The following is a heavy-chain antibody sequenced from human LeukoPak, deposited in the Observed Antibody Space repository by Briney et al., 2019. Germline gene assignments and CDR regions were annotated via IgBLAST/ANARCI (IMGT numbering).Heavy chain of an antibody. Sequence: GGSLRLSCAASGFTFSSYWMSWVRQAPGKGLEWVANIKQDGSEKYYVDSVKGRFTISRDNAKNSLYLQMNSLRAEDTAVYYCARAPYDSSGQVGYAFDTWGQGTMVTVSS. CDR3: ARAPYDSSGQVGYAFDT. CDR2: IKQDGSEK. V-gene: IGHV3-7*04. CDR1: GFTFSSYW. J-gene: IGHJ3*02. D-gene: IGHD3-22*01.